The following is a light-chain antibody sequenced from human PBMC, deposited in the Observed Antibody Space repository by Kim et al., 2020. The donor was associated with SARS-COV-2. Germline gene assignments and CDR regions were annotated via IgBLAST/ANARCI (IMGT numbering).Light chain of an antibody. V-gene: IGKV1-39*01. Sequence: DIQMTQSPSSLSASVGDRVTITCRASQSISNYLNWYQQKPGKAPKLLIYAASSLQTGVPSRFSGSGSGTHFTLTIDSLQPEDFATYYCQQSYTTPRTFGQGTKLEIK. J-gene: IGKJ2*01. CDR3: QQSYTTPRT. CDR1: QSISNY. CDR2: AAS.